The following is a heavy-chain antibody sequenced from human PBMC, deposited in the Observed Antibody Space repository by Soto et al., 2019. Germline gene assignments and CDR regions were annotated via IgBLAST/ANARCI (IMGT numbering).Heavy chain of an antibody. CDR2: IYPGDSDT. CDR3: ARQSDRENYYYGMDV. V-gene: IGHV5-51*01. J-gene: IGHJ6*02. Sequence: HGESLKISCKCSGDSFTSYWIGWVRQMPGKGLEWMGIIYPGDSDTRYSPSFQGQVTISADKSISTAYLQWSSLKASDTAMYYCARQSDRENYYYGMDVWGQGTTVTVSS. CDR1: GDSFTSYW.